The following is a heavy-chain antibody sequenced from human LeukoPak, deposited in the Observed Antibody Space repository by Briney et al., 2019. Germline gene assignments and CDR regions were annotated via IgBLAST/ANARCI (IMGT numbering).Heavy chain of an antibody. CDR2: VTPTTGNT. Sequence: ASLKVSCKASGYPFSSYDINWVRQAPGQGLEWMGWVTPTTGNTGYAQKFQGRVTITRDTSIGTTYLELSSLRSEDTAMYYCARGETQCMDYWGQGTLVTVSS. CDR1: GYPFSSYD. V-gene: IGHV1-8*03. D-gene: IGHD2-8*01. J-gene: IGHJ4*02. CDR3: ARGETQCMDY.